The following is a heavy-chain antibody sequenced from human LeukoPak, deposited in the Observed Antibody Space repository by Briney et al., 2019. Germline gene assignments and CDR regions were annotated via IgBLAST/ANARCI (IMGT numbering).Heavy chain of an antibody. V-gene: IGHV4-34*01. J-gene: IGHJ4*02. Sequence: SETLSLTCAVYGGSFSGYYWSWIRQPPGKGLEWIGEINHSGSTNYNPSLKSRVTISVDTSKNQFSLKLSSVTAADTAVYYCARNPIAAAGTFDYWGQGILVTVSS. D-gene: IGHD6-13*01. CDR3: ARNPIAAAGTFDY. CDR2: INHSGST. CDR1: GGSFSGYY.